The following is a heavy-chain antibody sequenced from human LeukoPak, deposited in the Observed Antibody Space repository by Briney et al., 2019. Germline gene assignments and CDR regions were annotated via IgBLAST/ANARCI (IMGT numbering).Heavy chain of an antibody. J-gene: IGHJ5*02. CDR1: GYTFTGYY. Sequence: ASVKVSCKASGYTFTGYYMHWVRQAPGQGLEWMGWINPNSGGTNYAQKFQGRVTMTRDTSISTAYMELSRLRSDDTAVYYCARGRGLWFGELLSWFDPWGQGTLVTVSS. CDR2: INPNSGGT. CDR3: ARGRGLWFGELLSWFDP. V-gene: IGHV1-2*02. D-gene: IGHD3-10*01.